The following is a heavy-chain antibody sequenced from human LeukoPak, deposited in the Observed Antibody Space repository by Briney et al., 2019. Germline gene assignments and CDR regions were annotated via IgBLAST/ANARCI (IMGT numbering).Heavy chain of an antibody. V-gene: IGHV1-69*13. D-gene: IGHD3-3*01. CDR3: ARDHLLSDFWSGFHYYYYMDV. J-gene: IGHJ6*03. Sequence: SVKVSCKASGGTFSSYAISWVRQAPGQGLEWMGGIIPIFGTANYAQRFQGRVTITADESTSTAYMELSSLRSEDTAVYYCARDHLLSDFWSGFHYYYYMDVWGKGTTVTVSS. CDR1: GGTFSSYA. CDR2: IIPIFGTA.